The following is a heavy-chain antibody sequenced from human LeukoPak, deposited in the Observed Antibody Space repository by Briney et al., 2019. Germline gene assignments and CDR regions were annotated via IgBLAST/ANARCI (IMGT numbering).Heavy chain of an antibody. J-gene: IGHJ4*02. D-gene: IGHD6-19*01. CDR1: GGSISSVY. V-gene: IGHV4-59*01. CDR3: ARASSGWSKGSFDY. Sequence: SETLSLTCTVSGGSISSVYWSWIRQPPGKGLEWIGYIYSNGNTNYNPSLKSRVTISVDTSKNQFSLKLSSVTTADTAIYYCARASSGWSKGSFDYWGQGSLVTVSS. CDR2: IYSNGNT.